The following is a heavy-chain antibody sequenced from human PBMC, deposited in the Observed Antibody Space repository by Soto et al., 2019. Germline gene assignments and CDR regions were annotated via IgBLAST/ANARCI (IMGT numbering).Heavy chain of an antibody. V-gene: IGHV1-18*01. CDR1: GYTFTNYG. Sequence: GASVKVSCKASGYTFTNYGISWVRQAPGQELEWMGWISAYNGNTKYAQKLQGRVTMTTDTSTSTAYMELRSLRSDDTAVYYCARGVGSGSYYNQYNWFDPWGQGTLVTVSS. CDR3: ARGVGSGSYYNQYNWFDP. J-gene: IGHJ5*02. D-gene: IGHD3-10*01. CDR2: ISAYNGNT.